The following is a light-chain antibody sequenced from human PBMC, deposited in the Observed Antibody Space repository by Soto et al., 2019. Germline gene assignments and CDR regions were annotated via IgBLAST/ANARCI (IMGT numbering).Light chain of an antibody. V-gene: IGLV2-14*01. CDR1: SSDVGAYIF. Sequence: QSALTQPPSASGSPGQSVTISCTGTSSDVGAYIFVSWYQQHPGKAPKLMIYEVTNRPSGVSNRFSGSKSGNTASLTISGLQAEDEADYYCSSYTSRSTLVFGTGTKLTVL. J-gene: IGLJ1*01. CDR2: EVT. CDR3: SSYTSRSTLV.